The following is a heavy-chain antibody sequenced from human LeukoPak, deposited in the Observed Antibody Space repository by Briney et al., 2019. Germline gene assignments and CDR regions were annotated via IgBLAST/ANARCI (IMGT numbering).Heavy chain of an antibody. D-gene: IGHD6-13*01. J-gene: IGHJ6*03. CDR3: ARVQLIRQLVRVYMDV. V-gene: IGHV1-18*01. Sequence: GASVKVSCKASDYTFTSYGISWVRQAPGQGLEWMGWISAYNGNTNYAQKLQGRVTMTTDTSTSTAYMELRSLRSDDTAVYYCARVQLIRQLVRVYMDVWGKGTTVTVSS. CDR2: ISAYNGNT. CDR1: DYTFTSYG.